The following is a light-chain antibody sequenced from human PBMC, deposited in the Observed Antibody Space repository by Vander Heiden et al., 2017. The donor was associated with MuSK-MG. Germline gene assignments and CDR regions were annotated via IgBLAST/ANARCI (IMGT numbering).Light chain of an antibody. CDR3: QQNYDTPNT. Sequence: DNHMTPSPSSLSASVGDRVTITCRASQTITKYLNWYQQKPGKAPNLLIYAASSLQSGVPSRFSGSGSGTDFSLSISRLQPEDIATYYCQQNYDTPNTFGPGTKLEIK. V-gene: IGKV1-39*01. CDR1: QTITKY. CDR2: AAS. J-gene: IGKJ2*01.